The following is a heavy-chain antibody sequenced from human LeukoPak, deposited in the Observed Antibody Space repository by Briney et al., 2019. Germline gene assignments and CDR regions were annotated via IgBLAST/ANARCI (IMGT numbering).Heavy chain of an antibody. V-gene: IGHV3-30-3*01. J-gene: IGHJ4*02. CDR1: GFTFSRYA. D-gene: IGHD4-17*01. CDR2: ISYDGSSK. CDR3: ARNPYGDYYFDY. Sequence: PGGSLRLSCAASGFTFSRYAMHWVRQAPGKGLEWVAIISYDGSSKYYADSVKGRFTISRDNSMNTLYLQMNSLRAEDTAVYYCARNPYGDYYFDYWGQGTLVTVSS.